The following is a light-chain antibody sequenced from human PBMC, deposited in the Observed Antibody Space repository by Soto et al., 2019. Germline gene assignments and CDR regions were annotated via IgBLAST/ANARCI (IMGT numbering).Light chain of an antibody. CDR2: GAS. CDR1: QSVDSSF. Sequence: EIVLTQSPGSLSLSPRERATLSCRASQSVDSSFFAWYQQKPGQAPRLLIYGASNRATGIPDRFSGRGSGTDFTLTITGLEPEDFAVYYCQQYVSSVTFGQGTKVEIK. V-gene: IGKV3-20*01. J-gene: IGKJ1*01. CDR3: QQYVSSVT.